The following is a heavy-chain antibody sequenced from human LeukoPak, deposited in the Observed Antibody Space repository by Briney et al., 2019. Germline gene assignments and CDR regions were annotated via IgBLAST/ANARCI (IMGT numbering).Heavy chain of an antibody. CDR3: ANSPFWSGYSPRDY. V-gene: IGHV3-48*03. J-gene: IGHJ4*02. CDR2: ISSSGSTI. CDR1: GFTFSSYE. D-gene: IGHD3-3*01. Sequence: PGGSLRLSYAASGFTFSSYEMNWVRQAPGKGLEWVSYISSSGSTIYYADSVKGRFTISRDNAKNSLYLQMNSLRAEDTAVYYCANSPFWSGYSPRDYWGQGTLVTVSS.